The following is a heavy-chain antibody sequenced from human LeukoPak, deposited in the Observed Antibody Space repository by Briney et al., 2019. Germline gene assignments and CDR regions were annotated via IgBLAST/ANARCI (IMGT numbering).Heavy chain of an antibody. CDR1: GFTFSSYA. Sequence: PGGSLRLSCAASGFTFSSYAMSWVRQAPGKGLEWVSAISGSGGSTYYADSVKGRFTISRDNSKNTLYLQMNSLRAEDTAVYYCAKLGESYSSSTEFDYWGQGTLVTVSS. J-gene: IGHJ4*02. D-gene: IGHD6-6*01. V-gene: IGHV3-23*01. CDR3: AKLGESYSSSTEFDY. CDR2: ISGSGGST.